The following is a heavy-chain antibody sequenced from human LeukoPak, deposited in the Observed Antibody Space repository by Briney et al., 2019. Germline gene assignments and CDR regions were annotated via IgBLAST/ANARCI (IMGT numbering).Heavy chain of an antibody. D-gene: IGHD7-27*01. V-gene: IGHV4-39*01. CDR2: IYYSGST. Sequence: SETLSLTCTVSGGSISSSSYYWGWIRQPPGKGLEWIGSIYYSGSTYYNPSLRSRVTISVDTSKNQFSLKLSSVTAADTAVYYCARLWGFDYWGQGTLVTVSS. CDR1: GGSISSSSYY. J-gene: IGHJ4*02. CDR3: ARLWGFDY.